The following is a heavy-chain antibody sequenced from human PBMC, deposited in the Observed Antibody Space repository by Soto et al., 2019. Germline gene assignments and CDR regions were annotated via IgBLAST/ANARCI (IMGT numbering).Heavy chain of an antibody. Sequence: GGSLRLSCAASGFTFCSYAMHWVRQAPGKGLEWVAVISYDGSNKYYADSVKGRFTISRDNSKNTLYLQMNSLRAEDTAAYYCASLREASYYDFWSGYYTQADYWGQGTLVTVSS. J-gene: IGHJ4*02. V-gene: IGHV3-30-3*01. CDR1: GFTFCSYA. CDR3: ASLREASYYDFWSGYYTQADY. D-gene: IGHD3-3*01. CDR2: ISYDGSNK.